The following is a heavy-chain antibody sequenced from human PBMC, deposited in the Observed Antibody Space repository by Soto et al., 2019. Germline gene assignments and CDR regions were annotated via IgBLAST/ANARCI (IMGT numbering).Heavy chain of an antibody. CDR3: TRSAISPYGGLIGPFDY. V-gene: IGHV1-3*01. CDR1: GYTFTAYA. Sequence: QVQLAQSGAEGRKPGASVRVSCEATGYTFTAYAMHWVRQAPGQSLEWMGWIKPANGNTKYSQKFQGRLIITSDTSANTMYMELSSLTSEDTAMYYCTRSAISPYGGLIGPFDYWGQGNLDTVSS. J-gene: IGHJ4*02. D-gene: IGHD3-16*02. CDR2: IKPANGNT.